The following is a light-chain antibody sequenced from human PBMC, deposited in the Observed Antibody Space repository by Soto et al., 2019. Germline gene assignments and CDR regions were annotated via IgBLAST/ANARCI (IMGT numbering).Light chain of an antibody. J-gene: IGLJ1*01. CDR2: STN. Sequence: QTVVSQEPSFSVSPGGTVTLTCGLTSGSVLTSYYPTWYQQTPGQAPRTLIYSTNIRSSGVPDRFSGSKSGNTASLTVSGLQAADEADYFCKSYAGSNTDVFGSGTKLTVL. CDR3: KSYAGSNTDV. V-gene: IGLV8-61*01. CDR1: SGSVLTSYY.